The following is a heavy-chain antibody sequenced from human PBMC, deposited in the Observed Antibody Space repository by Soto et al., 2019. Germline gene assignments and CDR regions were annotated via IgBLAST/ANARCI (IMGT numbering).Heavy chain of an antibody. V-gene: IGHV3-33*01. CDR3: ARDCAGYSSGWYQRGGFDY. Sequence: QVQLVESGGGVVQPGRSLRLSCAASGFTFSSYGMHWVRQAPGKGLEWVAVIWYDGSNKYYADSVKGRFTTSRDNSKNKLYMQMNSLRAADTAVYYCARDCAGYSSGWYQRGGFDYWGQGTLVTVSS. D-gene: IGHD6-19*01. CDR1: GFTFSSYG. CDR2: IWYDGSNK. J-gene: IGHJ4*02.